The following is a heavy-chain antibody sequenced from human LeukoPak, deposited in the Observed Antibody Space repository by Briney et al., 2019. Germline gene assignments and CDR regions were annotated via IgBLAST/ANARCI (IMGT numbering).Heavy chain of an antibody. V-gene: IGHV4-59*01. D-gene: IGHD2-2*01. CDR3: ARVGLGCSSTSCHYYFDY. CDR2: IYYSGST. Sequence: PSETLSLTCTVSGGSISSYYWSGIRQPPGKGLEWIGYIYYSGSTNYNPSLKSRVTISVDTSKNQFSLKLSSVTAADTAVYYCARVGLGCSSTSCHYYFDYWGQGTLVTVSS. CDR1: GGSISSYY. J-gene: IGHJ4*02.